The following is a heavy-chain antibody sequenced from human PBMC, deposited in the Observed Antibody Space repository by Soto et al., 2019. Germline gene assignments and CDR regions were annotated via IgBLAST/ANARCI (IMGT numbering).Heavy chain of an antibody. D-gene: IGHD3-10*01. Sequence: QVQLVQSGAEVKKPGSSVQVSCKASGGTFSSYAISWVRQAPGQGLEWMGGIIPIFGTANYAQKFQGRVTITADESTGTAYMELSSLRSEDTAVYYCSRGHVERATGEKPHYYYYGMDVWGQGTTVTVSS. J-gene: IGHJ6*02. CDR2: IIPIFGTA. CDR3: SRGHVERATGEKPHYYYYGMDV. CDR1: GGTFSSYA. V-gene: IGHV1-69*01.